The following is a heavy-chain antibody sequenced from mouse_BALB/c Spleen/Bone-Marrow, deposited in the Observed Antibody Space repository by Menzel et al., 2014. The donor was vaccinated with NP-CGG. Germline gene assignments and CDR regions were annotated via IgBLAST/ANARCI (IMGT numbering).Heavy chain of an antibody. Sequence: EVKLMASGGGLVQPGGSRKLSCVVSGFTFSSFGMHWVRQAPEKGLEWVAYLSSGSSTIYYTDTVKGRFTISRDNPKNTLFLQMTSLRSEDTAMYYCARPFYHGNYGYAMDYWGQGTSVTVTS. V-gene: IGHV5-17*02. CDR1: GFTFSSFG. CDR2: LSSGSSTI. D-gene: IGHD2-1*01. CDR3: ARPFYHGNYGYAMDY. J-gene: IGHJ4*01.